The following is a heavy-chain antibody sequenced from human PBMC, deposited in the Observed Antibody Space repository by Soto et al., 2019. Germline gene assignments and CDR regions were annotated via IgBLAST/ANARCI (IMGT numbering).Heavy chain of an antibody. J-gene: IGHJ5*02. CDR2: IYYSGST. V-gene: IGHV4-59*08. CDR1: GGSIRSNY. CDR3: SMTVPTLYNWFDP. Sequence: QVQLQESGPGLVRPSETLSLTCTVSGGSIRSNYWSWIRQPPGKGLEWIGQIYYSGSTKYNPSLKSRVPITADMSRNQVSLKLSSVTAADTAVYYCSMTVPTLYNWFDPRGQGTLVTVSS. D-gene: IGHD3-16*02.